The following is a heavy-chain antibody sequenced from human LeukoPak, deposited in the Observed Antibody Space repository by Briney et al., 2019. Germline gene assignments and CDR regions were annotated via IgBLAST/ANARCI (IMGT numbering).Heavy chain of an antibody. CDR3: ARDSNWSPDY. J-gene: IGHJ4*02. D-gene: IGHD1-1*01. CDR2: ISSSTNTI. V-gene: IGHV3-48*04. CDR1: GFTFSSYS. Sequence: GGSLRLSCAASGFTFSSYSMNWVRQAPGKGLEWVSYISSSTNTIYYADSVKGRFTISRDNAKNSLYLQMNSLRAEDTAVYYCARDSNWSPDYWGQGTLVTVSS.